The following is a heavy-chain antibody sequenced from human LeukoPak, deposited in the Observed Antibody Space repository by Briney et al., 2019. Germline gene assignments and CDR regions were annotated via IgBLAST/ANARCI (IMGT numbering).Heavy chain of an antibody. CDR3: AKDGAGYYDFWSGYSDPYYFDY. D-gene: IGHD3-3*01. CDR1: GLTFSSYA. Sequence: PGGSLRLSCAASGLTFSSYAMSWVRQAPGKGLEWVSAISGSGGSTYYADSVKGRFTISRDNSKNTLYLQMNSLRAEDTAVYYCAKDGAGYYDFWSGYSDPYYFDYWGQGTLVTVSS. CDR2: ISGSGGST. J-gene: IGHJ4*02. V-gene: IGHV3-23*01.